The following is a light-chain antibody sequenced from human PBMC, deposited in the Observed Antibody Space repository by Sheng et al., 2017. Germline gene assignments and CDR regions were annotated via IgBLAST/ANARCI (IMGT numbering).Light chain of an antibody. CDR1: QTISTY. CDR3: QQFNSNSQRFT. Sequence: DIQMTQSPSSLSASVGDRVTITCRASQTISTYLNWYLQKPGKAPELLIYAASSLQSGVPSRFSGSGSGTDFTLTIGSLQPEDFATYYCQQFNSNSQRFTFGGGTKVEIK. CDR2: AAS. J-gene: IGKJ4*01. V-gene: IGKV1-39*01.